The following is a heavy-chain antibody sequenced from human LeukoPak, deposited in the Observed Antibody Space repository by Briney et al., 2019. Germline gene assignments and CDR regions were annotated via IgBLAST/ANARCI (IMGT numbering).Heavy chain of an antibody. CDR1: GGSISSYY. Sequence: SETLSLTCTVSGGSISSYYWSWIRQPPGKGLEWIGYIYTSGSTNYNSSLKSRVTISVDTSKNQFSLKLSSVTAADTAVYYCARSHGGSYYDYWGQGTLVTVSS. V-gene: IGHV4-4*09. D-gene: IGHD1-26*01. CDR2: IYTSGST. J-gene: IGHJ4*02. CDR3: ARSHGGSYYDY.